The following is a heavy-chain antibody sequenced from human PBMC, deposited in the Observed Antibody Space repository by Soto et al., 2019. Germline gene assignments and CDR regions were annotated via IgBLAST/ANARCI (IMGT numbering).Heavy chain of an antibody. Sequence: QVHLVQSGTEVKKPGSSVKVSCKASGGTFSSSGFSWVRQAPGQGLEWMGMIVPSLDTTNYAQKFQARVTITAAEVTSTAYMELRSRRSEDTAGYYCARWPQPRYTADPYAVDVWGQGTRVIVSS. CDR2: IVPSLDTT. D-gene: IGHD3-16*02. J-gene: IGHJ6*02. CDR1: GGTFSSSG. CDR3: ARWPQPRYTADPYAVDV. V-gene: IGHV1-69*11.